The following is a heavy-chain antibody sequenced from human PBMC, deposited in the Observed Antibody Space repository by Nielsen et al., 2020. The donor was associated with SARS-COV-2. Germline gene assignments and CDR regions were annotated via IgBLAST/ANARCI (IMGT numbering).Heavy chain of an antibody. Sequence: GESLKISCATSGFTFSSYDMHWVRQATGKGLEWVSAIGTAGDAYYPGSVKGRFTISRENAKNSLYLQMNSLRAGDTAVYYCARANGSGSWYEASWYYYMDVWGKGTTVTVSS. V-gene: IGHV3-13*01. CDR1: GFTFSSYD. CDR3: ARANGSGSWYEASWYYYMDV. J-gene: IGHJ6*03. D-gene: IGHD6-13*01. CDR2: IGTAGDA.